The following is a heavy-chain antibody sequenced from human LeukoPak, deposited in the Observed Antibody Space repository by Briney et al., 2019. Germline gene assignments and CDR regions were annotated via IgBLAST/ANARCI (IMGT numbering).Heavy chain of an antibody. Sequence: GASVKVSCKASGYTFTSYGISWVRQAPGQGLEWMGWISAYNGNTNYAQKLQGRVTMTTDTSTSTAYMELSRLRSDDTAVYYCARDQGYCSGGSCYGDYYYYCGMDVWGQGTTVTVSS. J-gene: IGHJ6*02. V-gene: IGHV1-18*01. CDR2: ISAYNGNT. CDR3: ARDQGYCSGGSCYGDYYYYCGMDV. CDR1: GYTFTSYG. D-gene: IGHD2-15*01.